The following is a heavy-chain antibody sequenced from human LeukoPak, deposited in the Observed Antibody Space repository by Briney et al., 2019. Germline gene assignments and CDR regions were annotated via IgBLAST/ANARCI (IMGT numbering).Heavy chain of an antibody. D-gene: IGHD2-21*01. CDR1: GFTFSSYA. CDR2: INTDGSTT. J-gene: IGHJ4*02. Sequence: GGSLRLSCAASGFTFSSYAMSWVRQAPGKGLVWVSRINTDGSTTSYADSVKGRFTISRDNAKNTLYLQMNSLRAEDTAVYFCARSTFGDIDYWGQGTPVTVSS. V-gene: IGHV3-74*01. CDR3: ARSTFGDIDY.